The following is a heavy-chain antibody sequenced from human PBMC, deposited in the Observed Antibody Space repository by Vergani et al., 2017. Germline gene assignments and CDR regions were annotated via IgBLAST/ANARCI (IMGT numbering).Heavy chain of an antibody. J-gene: IGHJ5*02. CDR1: GFTFSSYA. Sequence: EVQLLESGGGLVQPGGSLRLSCAASGFTFSSYAMSWVRQAPGKGLEWVSAISGSGGSTYYADSVKGRFTISRDNSKNTLYLQMNSLIAEDTAVYYCAKDRTYSSSWYDGNWFDPWGQGTLVTVSS. D-gene: IGHD6-13*01. CDR2: ISGSGGST. CDR3: AKDRTYSSSWYDGNWFDP. V-gene: IGHV3-23*01.